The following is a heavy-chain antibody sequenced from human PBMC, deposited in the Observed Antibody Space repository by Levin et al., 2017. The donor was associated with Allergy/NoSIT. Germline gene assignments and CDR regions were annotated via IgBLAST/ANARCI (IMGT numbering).Heavy chain of an antibody. J-gene: IGHJ4*02. V-gene: IGHV3-74*01. CDR2: IASDVNYI. CDR1: GFTFSSYW. CDR3: VRDGFKGDYFDY. Sequence: GGSLRLSCVASGFTFSSYWMHWVRQVPGKGLVWVSRIASDVNYISYADSVKGRFTISRDNAKNTLYLQMNGLRAEDTAVYYCVRDGFKGDYFDYWGQGTLVTVSS. D-gene: IGHD3-10*01.